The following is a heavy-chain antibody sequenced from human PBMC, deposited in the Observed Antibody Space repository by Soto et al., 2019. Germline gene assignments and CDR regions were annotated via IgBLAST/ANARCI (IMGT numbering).Heavy chain of an antibody. V-gene: IGHV1-18*04. CDR3: AGEPRDCVWGSYRDRGGDY. J-gene: IGHJ4*02. Sequence: QVQLVQSGAEVKKPGASVKVSCKASGYTFTSYGISWVRQAPGQGLEWMGWISAYNANTNDAQKLQGRVTMTTDTSTSTAYMELRSLGSDGPGVYYCAGEPRDCVWGSYRDRGGDYWGQGTLVTVSS. CDR2: ISAYNANT. D-gene: IGHD3-16*02. CDR1: GYTFTSYG.